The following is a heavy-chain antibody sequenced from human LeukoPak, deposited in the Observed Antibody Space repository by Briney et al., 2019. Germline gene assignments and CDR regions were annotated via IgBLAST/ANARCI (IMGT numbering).Heavy chain of an antibody. CDR2: IWYDGSNK. CDR3: ARAGSGWYEIDY. CDR1: GFTFNSYA. J-gene: IGHJ4*02. V-gene: IGHV3-33*01. Sequence: GRPLRLSCAASGFTFNSYAMHWVRRAPGKGLEWVAVIWYDGSNKYYADSVKGRFTISRDNSKNTLYLQMNSLRAEDTAVYYCARAGSGWYEIDYWGQGTLVTVSS. D-gene: IGHD6-19*01.